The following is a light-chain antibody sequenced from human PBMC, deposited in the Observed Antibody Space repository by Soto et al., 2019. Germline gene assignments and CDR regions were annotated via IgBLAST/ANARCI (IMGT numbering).Light chain of an antibody. CDR2: KAS. CDR3: QHYNSYSEA. V-gene: IGKV1-5*03. CDR1: QTISSW. J-gene: IGKJ1*01. Sequence: DIQMTQSPSTLSGSVGDRVTITCRASQTISSWLAWYQQKPGKAPKLLIYKASTLKSGVPSRISGRGSGTVFPLTISILQPDDVATYYCQHYNSYSEAFGEGTKVELK.